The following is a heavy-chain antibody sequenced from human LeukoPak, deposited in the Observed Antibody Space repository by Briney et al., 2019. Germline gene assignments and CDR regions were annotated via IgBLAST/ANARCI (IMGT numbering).Heavy chain of an antibody. V-gene: IGHV1-2*02. J-gene: IGHJ6*02. CDR1: GYTLTELS. CDR2: INPNSGGT. CDR3: AREYSSGSGYYCYYYGMDV. D-gene: IGHD6-19*01. Sequence: ASVKVSCKVSGYTLTELSMHWVRQAPGQGLEWMGWINPNSGGTNYAQKFQGRVTMTRDTSISTAYMELSRLRSDDTAVYYCAREYSSGSGYYCYYYGMDVWGQGTTVTVSS.